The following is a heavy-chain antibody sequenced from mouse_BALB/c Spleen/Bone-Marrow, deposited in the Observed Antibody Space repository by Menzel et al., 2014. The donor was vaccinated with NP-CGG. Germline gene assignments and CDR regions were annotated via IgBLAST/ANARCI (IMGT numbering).Heavy chain of an antibody. J-gene: IGHJ4*01. CDR1: GYTFTSYV. Sequence: VQLQQSGPELVKPGASVMMSCKASGYTFTSYVIHWVKQKPGQGLEWIAYINPYNDDNKYNEKLKGKATLTSDESSSTASMEFSSLTSEDSAVFYCARGGITNYYGLDYWGQGTSVTVSS. CDR2: INPYNDDN. V-gene: IGHV1-14*01. CDR3: ARGGITNYYGLDY. D-gene: IGHD2-4*01.